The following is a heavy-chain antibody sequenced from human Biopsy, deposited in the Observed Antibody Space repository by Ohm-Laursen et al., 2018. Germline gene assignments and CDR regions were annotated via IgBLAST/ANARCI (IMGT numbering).Heavy chain of an antibody. Sequence: SLRLSCAASGFTFGDYYMSWIRQAPGKGLEWLSYISGSGTTIFYADSVKGRFTVSRDNAKNSLYLQMNSLTVEDTAVYYCARVVGAATGFDQWGQGIPVTVSS. D-gene: IGHD1-26*01. CDR2: ISGSGTTI. CDR1: GFTFGDYY. V-gene: IGHV3-11*01. J-gene: IGHJ4*02. CDR3: ARVVGAATGFDQ.